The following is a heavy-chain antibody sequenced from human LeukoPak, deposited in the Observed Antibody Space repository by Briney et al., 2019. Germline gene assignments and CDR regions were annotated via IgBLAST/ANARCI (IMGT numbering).Heavy chain of an antibody. D-gene: IGHD3-10*01. Sequence: SQTLSLTCTVSGGSISSGGYYWSWIRQHPGKGLEWIGYIYYSGSTYYNPSLKSRVTISVDTSKNQFSLKLSSVTAADTAVYYCARGDSDHYYGSGSYYGNNNWFDPWGQGTLVTVSS. V-gene: IGHV4-31*03. J-gene: IGHJ5*02. CDR2: IYYSGST. CDR3: ARGDSDHYYGSGSYYGNNNWFDP. CDR1: GGSISSGGYY.